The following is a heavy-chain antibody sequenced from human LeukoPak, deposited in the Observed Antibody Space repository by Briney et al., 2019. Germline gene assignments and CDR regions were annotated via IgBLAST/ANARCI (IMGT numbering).Heavy chain of an antibody. CDR2: INHSGST. D-gene: IGHD5-12*01. V-gene: IGHV4-34*01. J-gene: IGHJ4*02. Sequence: PSETLSLTCAVYGGSFSGYYWSWIRQPPGKGLEWIGEINHSGSTNYNPSLKSRVTISVDTSKNQFSLKLSSVTAADTAVYYCARHRRNSGYVFHFDYWGQGTLVTVSS. CDR1: GGSFSGYY. CDR3: ARHRRNSGYVFHFDY.